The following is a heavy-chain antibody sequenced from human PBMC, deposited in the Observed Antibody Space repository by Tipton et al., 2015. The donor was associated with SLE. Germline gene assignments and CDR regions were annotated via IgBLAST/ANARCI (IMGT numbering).Heavy chain of an antibody. V-gene: IGHV1-69*01. D-gene: IGHD6-19*01. CDR3: ARKQWLDDAFDI. J-gene: IGHJ3*02. CDR1: GATFSSYA. Sequence: QSGPEVKKPGSSVTVSCKASGATFSSYAITWVRQAPGQGLEWMGGIIPIFGTANYAQKFQGRVTITADESTSTAYMELISLRSEDTAVYYCARKQWLDDAFDIWGQGTMVTVSS. CDR2: IIPIFGTA.